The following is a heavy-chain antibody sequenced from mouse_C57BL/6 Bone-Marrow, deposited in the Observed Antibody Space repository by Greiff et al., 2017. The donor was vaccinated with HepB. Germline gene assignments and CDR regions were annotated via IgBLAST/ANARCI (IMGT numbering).Heavy chain of an antibody. CDR1: GFTFSDYY. D-gene: IGHD1-1*01. Sequence: VESGGGLVQPGGSLKLSCAASGFTFSDYYMYWVRQTPEKRLEWVAYISNGGGSTYYPDTVKGRFTISRDNAKNTLYLQMSRLKSEDTAMYYCARRGHYGYYFDYWGQGTTLTVSS. J-gene: IGHJ2*01. CDR2: ISNGGGST. CDR3: ARRGHYGYYFDY. V-gene: IGHV5-12*01.